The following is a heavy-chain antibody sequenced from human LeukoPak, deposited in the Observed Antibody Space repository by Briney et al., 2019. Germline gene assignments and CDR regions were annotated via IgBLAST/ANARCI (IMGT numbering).Heavy chain of an antibody. J-gene: IGHJ4*02. D-gene: IGHD5-12*01. CDR2: IKQDGSEK. Sequence: PGGSLRLSCAASGFIFSSYWMSWVRQAPGKGVEWVANIKQDGSEKYYVDSVKGRFTISRDNAKNSLYLQMNSLRDEDTPVYYCARTDIVATSFSYYFDYWGQGTLVTVSS. CDR3: ARTDIVATSFSYYFDY. CDR1: GFIFSSYW. V-gene: IGHV3-7*01.